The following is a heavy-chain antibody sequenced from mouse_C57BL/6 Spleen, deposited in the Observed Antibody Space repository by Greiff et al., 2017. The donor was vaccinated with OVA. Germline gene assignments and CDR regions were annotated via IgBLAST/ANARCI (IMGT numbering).Heavy chain of an antibody. V-gene: IGHV1-15*01. J-gene: IGHJ4*01. D-gene: IGHD1-1*01. CDR1: GYTFTDYE. Sequence: VQGVESGAELVRPGASVTLSCKASGYTFTDYEMHWVKQTPVHGLEWIGAIDPETGGTAYNQKFKGKAILTADKSSSTAYMERRSLTSEDSAVYYGTKLRGGAMDYWGQGTSVTVSS. CDR2: IDPETGGT. CDR3: TKLRGGAMDY.